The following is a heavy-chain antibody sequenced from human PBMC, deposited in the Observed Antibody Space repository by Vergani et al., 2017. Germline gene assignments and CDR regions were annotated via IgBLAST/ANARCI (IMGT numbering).Heavy chain of an antibody. CDR2: ISYDGSNK. CDR3: AKPSTMVRGVFDY. J-gene: IGHJ4*02. V-gene: IGHV3-30*18. CDR1: GFTFSSYG. D-gene: IGHD3-10*01. Sequence: VQLVESGGGVVQPGRSLRLSCAASGFTFSSYGMHWVRQAPGKGLEWVAVISYDGSNKYYADSVKGRFTISRDNSKNTLYLQMNSLRAEDTAVYYCAKPSTMVRGVFDYWGQGTLVTVSS.